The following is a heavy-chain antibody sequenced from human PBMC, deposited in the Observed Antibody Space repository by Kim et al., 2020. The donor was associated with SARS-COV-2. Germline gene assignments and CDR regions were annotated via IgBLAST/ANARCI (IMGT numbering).Heavy chain of an antibody. J-gene: IGHJ6*02. D-gene: IGHD3-10*01. Sequence: SVKGRFTISRDNSKNTLYLQMNSLRAEDTAVYYCAKDSSGASYYYYGMDVWGQGTTVTVSS. V-gene: IGHV3-30*02. CDR3: AKDSSGASYYYYGMDV.